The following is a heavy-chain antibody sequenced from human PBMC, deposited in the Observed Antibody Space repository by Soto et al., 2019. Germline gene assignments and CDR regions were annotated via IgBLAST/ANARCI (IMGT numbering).Heavy chain of an antibody. CDR1: GYKFVDYY. CDR3: ARFSPSSWYNY. J-gene: IGHJ4*02. V-gene: IGHV1-2*02. D-gene: IGHD6-13*01. CDR2: INPDNGSS. Sequence: ASVKVSCKASGYKFVDYYIHWVRQAPGQGLEYMGWINPDNGSSNTAQTFQDRVTLTRDTSISTVYMEVTSLTSDDSAVYYCARFSPSSWYNYWGQGTLVTVSS.